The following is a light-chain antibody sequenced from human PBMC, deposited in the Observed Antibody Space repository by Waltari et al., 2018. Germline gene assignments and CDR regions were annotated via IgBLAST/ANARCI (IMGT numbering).Light chain of an antibody. V-gene: IGLV2-23*02. CDR3: SSYAGSSKGV. CDR2: AVR. Sequence: QSALTQPASVSGSPGQSITISCTGTSSDVGNYKRVSWYQQHPGKAHKLLIYAVRKRPSGFSDLFSGAKSGDMASLTISGLQPEDEAEYFCSSYAGSSKGVFGGGTKVTVL. J-gene: IGLJ2*01. CDR1: SSDVGNYKR.